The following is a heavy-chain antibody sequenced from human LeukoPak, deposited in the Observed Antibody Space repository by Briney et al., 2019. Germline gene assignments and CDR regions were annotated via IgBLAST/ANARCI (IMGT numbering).Heavy chain of an antibody. J-gene: IGHJ4*02. CDR3: ARAVDLADY. Sequence: PGGSLKLSCAASGPTFSDHWMSWVRQAPGKGLEWVANIRQDGSSIFYADSVKGRFTISRDNAKNSVFLQMDNLTPDDTAVYYCARAVDLADYWGQGTLVTVSS. CDR1: GPTFSDHW. CDR2: IRQDGSSI. V-gene: IGHV3-7*01.